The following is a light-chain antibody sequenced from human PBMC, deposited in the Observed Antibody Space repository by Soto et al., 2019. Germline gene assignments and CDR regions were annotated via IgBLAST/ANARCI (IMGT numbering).Light chain of an antibody. V-gene: IGKV4-1*01. Sequence: DIVMTQSPDSLAVSLGERATINCKSSQSVLYSSNTKSSLAWYQQKPGQPPKLLIYWASTRESGVPDRFSGSGSGTDFTLTISSLQAEDMAVYYCQQRSNWLTFGGGTKVEIK. CDR2: WAS. CDR3: QQRSNWLT. J-gene: IGKJ4*01. CDR1: QSVLYSSNTKSS.